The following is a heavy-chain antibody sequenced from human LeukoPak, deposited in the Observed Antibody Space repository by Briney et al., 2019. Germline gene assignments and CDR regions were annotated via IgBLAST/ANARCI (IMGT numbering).Heavy chain of an antibody. J-gene: IGHJ6*04. CDR3: AREFEVAGLAMDV. D-gene: IGHD6-19*01. V-gene: IGHV3-53*01. CDR1: GLTVSSNY. CDR2: IYSGGST. Sequence: GGSLRLSCAASGLTVSSNYMSWVRQAPGKGLEWVSVIYSGGSTYYAESVKGRFTISRDNSKNTLYLQMKSLRAEDTAVYYCAREFEVAGLAMDVWGKGTRLTLSS.